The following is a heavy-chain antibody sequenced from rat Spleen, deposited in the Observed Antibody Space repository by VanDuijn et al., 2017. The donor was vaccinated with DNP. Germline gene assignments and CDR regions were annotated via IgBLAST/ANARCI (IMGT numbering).Heavy chain of an antibody. CDR2: ISPSGGST. D-gene: IGHD1-2*01. J-gene: IGHJ3*01. Sequence: EVQLVESGGGLVQPGRSLKLSCAASGFTFSNYDMAWVRQAPTKGLEWVASISPSGGSTYYRDSVKGRFTVSRDNAKSSLYLQMDSLRSEDTATYYCARQSAAISTGFAYWGQGTLVTVSS. CDR3: ARQSAAISTGFAY. CDR1: GFTFSNYD. V-gene: IGHV5-25*01.